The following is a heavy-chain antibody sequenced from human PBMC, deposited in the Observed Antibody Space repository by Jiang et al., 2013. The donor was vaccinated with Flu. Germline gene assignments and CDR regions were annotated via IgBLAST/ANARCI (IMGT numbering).Heavy chain of an antibody. J-gene: IGHJ4*02. D-gene: IGHD3-16*02. CDR3: ASTVTFGGVIVIGWN. CDR1: GGSISSSSYY. V-gene: IGHV4-39*01. Sequence: LLKPSETLSLTCTVSGGSISSSSYYWGWIRQPPGRGLEWIGSIYYSGSTYYNPSLKSRVTISVDTSKNQFSLKLSSVTAADTAVYYCASTVTFGGVIVIGWNWGQGTLVTVSS. CDR2: IYYSGST.